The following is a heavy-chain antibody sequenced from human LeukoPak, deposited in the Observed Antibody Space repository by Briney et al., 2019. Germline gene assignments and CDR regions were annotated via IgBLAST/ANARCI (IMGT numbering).Heavy chain of an antibody. J-gene: IGHJ6*02. CDR3: AREGQLLWFGESTPLRYGMDV. CDR1: GGTFSSYT. Sequence: SVKVSYKASGGTFSSYTISWVRQAPGQGLEWMGRIIPILGIANYAQKFQGRVTITVDKSTSTAYMELSSLRSEDTAVYYCAREGQLLWFGESTPLRYGMDVWGQGTTVTVSS. V-gene: IGHV1-69*04. D-gene: IGHD3-10*01. CDR2: IIPILGIA.